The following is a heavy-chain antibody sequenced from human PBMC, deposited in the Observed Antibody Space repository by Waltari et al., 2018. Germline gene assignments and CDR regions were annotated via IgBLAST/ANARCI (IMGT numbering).Heavy chain of an antibody. CDR3: AKETQRYCGSISCSSLYFDY. CDR2: IGASGGST. D-gene: IGHD2-2*01. J-gene: IGHJ4*02. V-gene: IGHV3-23*01. Sequence: QLLESGGGLVQPGGSLRLSCAASGFTFSSYAMSWVRQAPGTALAWVSGIGASGGSTYYADSVKGRFTISRDNSKNTLFLQMNSLRAEDTAIYYCAKETQRYCGSISCSSLYFDYWGQGTLVTVSS. CDR1: GFTFSSYA.